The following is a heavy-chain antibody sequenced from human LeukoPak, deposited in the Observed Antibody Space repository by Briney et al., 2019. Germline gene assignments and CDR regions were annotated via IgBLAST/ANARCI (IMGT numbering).Heavy chain of an antibody. CDR2: IYTSGST. J-gene: IGHJ4*02. D-gene: IGHD3-10*01. V-gene: IGHV4-4*07. CDR3: ARGPAKYYYGSGSLRFDY. Sequence: ETLSLTCTVSGGSISSYYWSWIRQPAGKGLGWIGRIYTSGSTNYNPSLKSRVTISVDTSKNQFSLKLSSVTAADTAVYYCARGPAKYYYGSGSLRFDYWGQGTLVTVSS. CDR1: GGSISSYY.